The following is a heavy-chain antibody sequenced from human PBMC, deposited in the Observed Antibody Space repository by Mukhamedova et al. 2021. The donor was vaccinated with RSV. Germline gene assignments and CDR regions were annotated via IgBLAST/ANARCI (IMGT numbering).Heavy chain of an antibody. D-gene: IGHD2-2*01. J-gene: IGHJ1*01. V-gene: IGHV4-34*01. CDR2: INHSGST. Sequence: GEINHSGSTNYNPSLKSRVTISVDTSKNQFSPKLSSVTAADTAVYYCARGGWGYCSSTSCPKYFQPWGQGTLVTVSS. CDR3: ARGGWGYCSSTSCPKYFQP.